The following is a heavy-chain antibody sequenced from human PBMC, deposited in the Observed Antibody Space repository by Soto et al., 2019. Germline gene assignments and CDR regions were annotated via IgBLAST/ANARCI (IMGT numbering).Heavy chain of an antibody. CDR2: IYYRGST. Sequence: QVQLQESGPGLVKPSQTLSLTCTVSGGSISSGHYYWSWIRQPPGKGLEWIGYIYYRGSTYYNPSPKSRVTISVDTSKNQFSLKLSSVTAADTAVYYCASPGYSSGWAFDNWGQGTLVTVSS. CDR1: GGSISSGHYY. CDR3: ASPGYSSGWAFDN. J-gene: IGHJ4*02. V-gene: IGHV4-30-4*01. D-gene: IGHD6-19*01.